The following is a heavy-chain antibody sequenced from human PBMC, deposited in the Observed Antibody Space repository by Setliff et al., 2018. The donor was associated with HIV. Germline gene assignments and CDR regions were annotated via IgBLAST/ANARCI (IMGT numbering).Heavy chain of an antibody. CDR1: GFTVSTNY. Sequence: GVSLRLSCVVSGFTVSTNYMSWFRQAPGKGLECVSILYPSGNTNYAASVKGRVTISRDSSDTTVSLQMISLRRDDTAIYYCARDRGTQHYSVGYWGQGTLVTVSS. CDR2: LYPSGNT. D-gene: IGHD2-15*01. CDR3: ARDRGTQHYSVGY. J-gene: IGHJ4*02. V-gene: IGHV3-66*03.